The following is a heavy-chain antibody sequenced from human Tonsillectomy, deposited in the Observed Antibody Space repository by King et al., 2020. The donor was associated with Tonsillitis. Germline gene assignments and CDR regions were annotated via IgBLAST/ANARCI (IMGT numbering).Heavy chain of an antibody. CDR2: INSDGTST. J-gene: IGHJ4*02. V-gene: IGHV3-74*01. D-gene: IGHD6-13*01. Sequence: VQLVESGGGLVQPGGSLRLSCAAPGFTISTYWRHWVRQAPGKGLVWVSRINSDGTSTVYPESVEGRFTISKDNAKNTLYLQMNSLTAEDTAVYYCARGTGGYSSSWSDYWGQGTLVTVSS. CDR3: ARGTGGYSSSWSDY. CDR1: GFTISTYW.